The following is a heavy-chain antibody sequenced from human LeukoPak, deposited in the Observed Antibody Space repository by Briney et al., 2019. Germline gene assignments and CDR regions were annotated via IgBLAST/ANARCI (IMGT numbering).Heavy chain of an antibody. CDR1: GFTFSSYE. V-gene: IGHV3-48*03. J-gene: IGHJ4*02. Sequence: GGSLRLSCAASGFTFSSYEMNWVRQAPGKGLEWVSYISSSGSTIYYADSVKGRFTISRDNAKNSLYLQMNSLRAEDTAVYYCARDHGSGSWTFDYWGQGTLVTVSS. D-gene: IGHD3-10*01. CDR3: ARDHGSGSWTFDY. CDR2: ISSSGSTI.